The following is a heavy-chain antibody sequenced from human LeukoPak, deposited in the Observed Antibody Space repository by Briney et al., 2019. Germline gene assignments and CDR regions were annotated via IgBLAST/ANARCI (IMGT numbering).Heavy chain of an antibody. D-gene: IGHD1-1*01. Sequence: GPSLRPARTPAGFRFSFYWIDSGRHVPGEGPVWISRVNSDESEITNANSVKGGFTTSRDNAKNTVYLLIDNVRADDTAVYYCAKEAGAAFFSGTAGFDSWGQGAVVIVSS. J-gene: IGHJ5*01. CDR1: GFRFSFYW. V-gene: IGHV3-74*03. CDR3: AKEAGAAFFSGTAGFDS. CDR2: VNSDESEI.